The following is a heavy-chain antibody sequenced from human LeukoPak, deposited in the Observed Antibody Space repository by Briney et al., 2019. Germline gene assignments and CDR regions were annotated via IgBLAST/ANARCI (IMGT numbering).Heavy chain of an antibody. D-gene: IGHD1-26*01. CDR3: ARGLGYSGSYYVGKLRYYFDY. J-gene: IGHJ4*02. V-gene: IGHV4-38-2*02. CDR2: IYHSGST. Sequence: SETLSLTCTVSGYSISSGYYWGWIRQPPGKGLEWIGSIYHSGSTYYNPSLKSRVTISVDTSKNQFSLKLSSVTAADTAVYYCARGLGYSGSYYVGKLRYYFDYWGQGTLVTVSS. CDR1: GYSISSGYY.